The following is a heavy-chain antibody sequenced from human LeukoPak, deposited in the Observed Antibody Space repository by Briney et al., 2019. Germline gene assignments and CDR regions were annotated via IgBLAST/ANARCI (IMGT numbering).Heavy chain of an antibody. V-gene: IGHV4-39*07. J-gene: IGHJ4*02. Sequence: SETLSLACTVSGGSISSSSYYWGWIRQPPGKGLEWIGSIYYSGSTYYNPSLKSRGTISVDTSKNQYSLKLSSVTAADTAVYYCARSSESYDSSGYYSYYFDYWGQGTLVTVSS. CDR2: IYYSGST. CDR3: ARSSESYDSSGYYSYYFDY. D-gene: IGHD3-22*01. CDR1: GGSISSSSYY.